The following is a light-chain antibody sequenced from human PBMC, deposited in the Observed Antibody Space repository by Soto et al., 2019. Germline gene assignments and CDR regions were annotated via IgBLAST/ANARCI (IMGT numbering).Light chain of an antibody. CDR3: QHNGMFPVT. V-gene: IGKV3-20*01. J-gene: IGKJ3*01. CDR1: QSISNSH. CDR2: GAS. Sequence: EIVLTQSPGTLSLSPGERATLSCRASQSISNSHLAWYQHRPGQAPALLISGASTRATGVPDRFSSSGSGTDFTLTISRLEPEDFALYYCQHNGMFPVTFGPGTKVDIK.